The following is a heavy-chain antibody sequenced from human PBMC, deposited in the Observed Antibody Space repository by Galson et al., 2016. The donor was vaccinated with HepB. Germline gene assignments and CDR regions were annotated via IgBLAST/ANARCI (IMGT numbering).Heavy chain of an antibody. V-gene: IGHV1-2*06. Sequence: SVKVSCKASGYIFAGYYIHWVRLAPGQRLEWMGRLNPNTGGTNYAQKFRGRVTLTRDTSISTAYMELSRLRSDDTALYYCAKKVPVGQTHYFDYWGQGTLVTVSS. D-gene: IGHD3-10*01. CDR3: AKKVPVGQTHYFDY. CDR2: LNPNTGGT. J-gene: IGHJ4*02. CDR1: GYIFAGYY.